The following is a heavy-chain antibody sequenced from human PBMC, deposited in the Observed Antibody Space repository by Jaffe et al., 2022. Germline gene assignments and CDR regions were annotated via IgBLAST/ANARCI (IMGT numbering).Heavy chain of an antibody. CDR2: ISWDGGST. J-gene: IGHJ4*02. D-gene: IGHD4-17*01. CDR1: GFTFDDYA. CDR3: AKDRDYGGNSGLYDY. Sequence: EVQLVESGGVVVQPGGSLRLSCAASGFTFDDYAMHWVRQAPGKGLEWVSLISWDGGSTYYADSVKGRFTISRDNSKNSLYLQMNSLRAEDTALYYCAKDRDYGGNSGLYDYWGQGTLVTVSS. V-gene: IGHV3-43D*04.